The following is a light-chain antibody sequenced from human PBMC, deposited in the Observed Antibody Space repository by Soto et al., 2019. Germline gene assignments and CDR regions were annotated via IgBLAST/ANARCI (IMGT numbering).Light chain of an antibody. CDR2: YHSAYNT. J-gene: IGLJ3*02. Sequence: QLVLTQPYSHSASSEPSVSLTCMLSSGFSVGDFWITWYQQKLRNPPRYLMYYHSAYNTGQGSGVPSRFSGSNDASANAGILRISWLQSEDEAEYYCGTWHINSKTDRVFGGGTKLTV. V-gene: IGLV5-52*01. CDR1: SGFSVGDFW. CDR3: GTWHINSKTDRV.